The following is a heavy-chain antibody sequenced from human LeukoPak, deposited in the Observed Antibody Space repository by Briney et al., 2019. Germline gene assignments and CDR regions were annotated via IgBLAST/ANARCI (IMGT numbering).Heavy chain of an antibody. V-gene: IGHV3-21*01. Sequence: GGSLRLSCAASGFTFSSYSMNWVRQAPGKGLEWVSSISSSSGYIYYADSVKGRFTISRDNAKNSLYLQMNSLRAEDTAVYYCARDPGGYCSSTSCHRTYWGQGTLVTVSS. D-gene: IGHD2-2*02. CDR2: ISSSSGYI. CDR1: GFTFSSYS. J-gene: IGHJ4*02. CDR3: ARDPGGYCSSTSCHRTY.